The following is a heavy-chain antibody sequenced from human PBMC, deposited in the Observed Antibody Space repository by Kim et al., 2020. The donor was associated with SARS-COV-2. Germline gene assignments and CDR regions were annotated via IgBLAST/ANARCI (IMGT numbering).Heavy chain of an antibody. J-gene: IGHJ4*02. Sequence: SETLSLTCAVYGGSFSGYYWSWIRQPPGKGLEWIGEINHSGSTNYNPSLKSRVTISVDTSKNQFSLKLSSVTAADTAVYYYAVKSSGGSYWGQGTLVTVSS. D-gene: IGHD2-15*01. CDR1: GGSFSGYY. CDR2: INHSGST. CDR3: AVKSSGGSY. V-gene: IGHV4-34*01.